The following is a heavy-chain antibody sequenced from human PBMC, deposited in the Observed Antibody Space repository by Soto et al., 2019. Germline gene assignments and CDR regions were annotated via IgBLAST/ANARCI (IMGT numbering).Heavy chain of an antibody. CDR1: GYTFTGYY. J-gene: IGHJ6*03. D-gene: IGHD6-6*01. CDR3: ARGRQQYGSSGGYYYMDV. Sequence: ASVKVSCKASGYTFTGYYMHWVRQAPGQGLEWMGWINPNSGGTNYAQKFQGWVTMTRDTSISTAYMELSRLRSDDTAVYYCARGRQQYGSSGGYYYMDVWGKGTTVTVSS. CDR2: INPNSGGT. V-gene: IGHV1-2*04.